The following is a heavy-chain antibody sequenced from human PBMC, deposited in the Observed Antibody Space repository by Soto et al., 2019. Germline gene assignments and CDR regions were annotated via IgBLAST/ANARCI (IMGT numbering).Heavy chain of an antibody. CDR2: INHSGST. CDR3: ARANDYGDYGWFDP. V-gene: IGHV4-34*01. CDR1: GGSFSGYY. D-gene: IGHD4-17*01. J-gene: IGHJ5*02. Sequence: QVQLQQWGAGLLKPSETLSLTCAVYGGSFSGYYWSWIRQPPGKGLEWIGEINHSGSTNYNPSLKSRVTISVDTSKNQFSLKLSSVTAEDTAVYYCARANDYGDYGWFDPWGQGTLVTVSS.